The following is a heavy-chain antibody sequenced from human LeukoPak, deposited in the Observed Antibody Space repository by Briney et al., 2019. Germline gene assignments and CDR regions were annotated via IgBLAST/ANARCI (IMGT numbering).Heavy chain of an antibody. J-gene: IGHJ3*02. V-gene: IGHV4-34*01. CDR2: INHSGST. D-gene: IGHD3-3*01. Sequence: SETLSLTCAVYGGSFSGYYWSWIRQPPGKGLEWIGEINHSGSTNYNPSLKSRVTISVDTSKNQFSLKLSSVTAADMAVYYCASDGVAFDIWGQGTMVTVSS. CDR3: ASDGVAFDI. CDR1: GGSFSGYY.